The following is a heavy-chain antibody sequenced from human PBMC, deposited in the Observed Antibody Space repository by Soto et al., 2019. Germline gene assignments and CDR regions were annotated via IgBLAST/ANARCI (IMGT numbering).Heavy chain of an antibody. D-gene: IGHD1-26*01. CDR1: GGSISNYY. CDR3: VRPKYSGNSDAFDI. CDR2: IYYSGST. V-gene: IGHV4-59*08. J-gene: IGHJ3*02. Sequence: PSETLSLTCTVSGGSISNYYWIWIRQPPGKGLEWIGYIYYSGSTNYNPSLKSRVTISVDTSKNQFSLNLRSVTAADTAVYYCVRPKYSGNSDAFDIWGQGTMVTVS.